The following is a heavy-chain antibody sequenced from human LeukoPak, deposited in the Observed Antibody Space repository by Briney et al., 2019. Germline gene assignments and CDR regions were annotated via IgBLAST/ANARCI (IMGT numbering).Heavy chain of an antibody. CDR2: ISWNSGSI. D-gene: IGHD1-26*01. CDR3: AKDMGERLLHGDAFDI. Sequence: GGSLRLSCVASAFTFNNYWMHWVRQAPGKGLEWVSGISWNSGSIGYADSVKGRFTISRDNAKNSLYLQMNSLRAEDMALYYCAKDMGERLLHGDAFDIWGQGTMVTVSS. CDR1: AFTFNNYW. J-gene: IGHJ3*02. V-gene: IGHV3-9*03.